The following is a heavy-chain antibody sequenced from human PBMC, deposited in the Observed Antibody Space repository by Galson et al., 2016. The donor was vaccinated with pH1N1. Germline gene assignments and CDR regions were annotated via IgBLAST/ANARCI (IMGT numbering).Heavy chain of an antibody. V-gene: IGHV1-69*13. CDR2: IIPMFGTA. Sequence: SVKVSCKASGGTFSSSGISWAFSSSAVNWVRQAPGQGLEWMGRIIPMFGTANYAQKFQGRVTIIADESTSTAYMELSSLRSEDTAVYYCARGPYYFGSGSEENWGQGTLVTVSS. D-gene: IGHD3-10*01. CDR1: GGTFSSSGISWAFSSSA. CDR3: ARGPYYFGSGSEEN. J-gene: IGHJ4*02.